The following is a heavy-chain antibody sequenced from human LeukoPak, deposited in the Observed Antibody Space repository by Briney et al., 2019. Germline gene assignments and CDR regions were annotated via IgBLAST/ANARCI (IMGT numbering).Heavy chain of an antibody. Sequence: GGSLRLSCSASGFTFSTYVMHWVRQAPGKGLDYVSGIGGDGGSTYYADSVKGRFTISRDNSRNTLYLQMNSLGAEDTAEYFCAKVVRTGNSMFDFWGQGTLVTVSS. V-gene: IGHV3-64*04. J-gene: IGHJ4*02. D-gene: IGHD2/OR15-2a*01. CDR3: AKVVRTGNSMFDF. CDR1: GFTFSTYV. CDR2: IGGDGGST.